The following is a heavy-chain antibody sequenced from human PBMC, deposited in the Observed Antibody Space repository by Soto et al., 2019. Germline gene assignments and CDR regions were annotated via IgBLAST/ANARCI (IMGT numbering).Heavy chain of an antibody. CDR3: ARVRVYGSILPFDP. V-gene: IGHV4-59*01. Sequence: PSETLSLTCTVSGGSISSDYWSWIRQPPGMGLEWIGYIYYGGSTDYNPSLKSRVTISVDTSKNQFSLKLSSVTAADTAVYYCARVRVYGSILPFDPWGQGTLVTVSS. J-gene: IGHJ5*02. D-gene: IGHD3-10*01. CDR1: GGSISSDY. CDR2: IYYGGST.